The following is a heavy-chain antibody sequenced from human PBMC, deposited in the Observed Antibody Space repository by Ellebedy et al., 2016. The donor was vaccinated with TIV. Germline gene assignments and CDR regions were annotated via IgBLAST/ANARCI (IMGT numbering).Heavy chain of an antibody. J-gene: IGHJ3*02. D-gene: IGHD3-16*01. CDR3: ARVDYGLAFHI. CDR1: GFAVSSNY. CDR2: IYSSGIT. Sequence: GGSLRLSCAASGFAVSSNYMSWVRQAPGKGLEWVSVIYSSGITYYAESVKGRFTISRDNSRDNSKNTLYLQMNGLGAEDTAVYYCARVDYGLAFHIWGQGTMVTVSS. V-gene: IGHV3-66*01.